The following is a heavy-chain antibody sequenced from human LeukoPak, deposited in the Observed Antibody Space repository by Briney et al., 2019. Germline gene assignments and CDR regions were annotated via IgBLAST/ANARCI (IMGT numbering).Heavy chain of an antibody. CDR3: ARDNWNYGSSMDV. J-gene: IGHJ6*02. Sequence: SETLSLTCTVSGGSISSYYWSWIRQPPGKGLEWIGYIYYSGSTNYNPSLKSRVTISVDTSKNQFSLKLSSVTAADTAVYYCARDNWNYGSSMDVWGQGTTVTVAS. CDR1: GGSISSYY. V-gene: IGHV4-59*01. CDR2: IYYSGST. D-gene: IGHD1-7*01.